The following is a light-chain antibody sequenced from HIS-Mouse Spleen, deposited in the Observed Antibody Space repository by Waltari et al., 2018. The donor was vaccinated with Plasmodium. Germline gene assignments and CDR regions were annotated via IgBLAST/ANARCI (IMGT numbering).Light chain of an antibody. CDR1: QSVSSN. V-gene: IGKV3-15*01. J-gene: IGKJ1*01. CDR2: GAS. CDR3: QQYNNWPPTWT. Sequence: ELVMTQSPATLSVSPGERATLSCRARQSVSSNLAWYQQKPVQAPCLLIYGASTRATGIPARFSGSGSGTEFTLTISSMQSEDFAVYYCQQYNNWPPTWTFGQGTKVEIK.